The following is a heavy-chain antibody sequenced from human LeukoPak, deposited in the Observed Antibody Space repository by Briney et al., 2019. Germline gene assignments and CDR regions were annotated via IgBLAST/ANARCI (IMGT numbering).Heavy chain of an antibody. CDR1: GFTLSSYG. Sequence: GGSLRLSCAGSGFTLSSYGMHWVRQAPGKGLEWVAVISYDGSNKYYADSVKGRFTISRDNSKNTLYQQVNSLTAEDTAVYYCAKDARGYSYYYYGMDVWGQGTTVTVSS. V-gene: IGHV3-30*18. CDR3: AKDARGYSYYYYGMDV. J-gene: IGHJ6*02. D-gene: IGHD5-18*01. CDR2: ISYDGSNK.